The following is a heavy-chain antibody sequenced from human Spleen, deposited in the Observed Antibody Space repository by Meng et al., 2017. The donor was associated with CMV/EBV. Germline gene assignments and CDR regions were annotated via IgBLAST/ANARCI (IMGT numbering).Heavy chain of an antibody. CDR1: GFTFDDYA. D-gene: IGHD5-12*01. V-gene: IGHV3-7*03. CDR2: IKQDGGEK. Sequence: GGSLRLSCAASGFTFDDYAMSWVRQAPGKGLEWVANIKQDGGEKNYVDSVKGRFIISRDNAKNSLYLQMNSLRAEDTAVYYCARHIVASISPLDYWGQGTLVTVSS. J-gene: IGHJ4*02. CDR3: ARHIVASISPLDY.